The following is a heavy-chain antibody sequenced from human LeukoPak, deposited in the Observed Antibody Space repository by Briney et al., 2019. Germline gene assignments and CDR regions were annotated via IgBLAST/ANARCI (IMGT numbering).Heavy chain of an antibody. CDR2: IYYSGST. CDR1: GGSFSGHY. Sequence: SETLSLTCAVYGGSFSGHYWSWIRQPPGKGLEWIGYIYYSGSTNYNPSLKSRVTISVDTSKNQFSLKLSSVTAADTAVYYCARTYSGYFDYWGQGTLVTVSS. D-gene: IGHD6-13*01. V-gene: IGHV4-34*11. CDR3: ARTYSGYFDY. J-gene: IGHJ4*02.